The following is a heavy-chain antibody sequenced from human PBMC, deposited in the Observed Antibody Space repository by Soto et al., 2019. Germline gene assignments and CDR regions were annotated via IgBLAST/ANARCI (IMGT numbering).Heavy chain of an antibody. CDR3: ARDRLAAGGLFDY. J-gene: IGHJ4*02. V-gene: IGHV3-21*01. CDR2: ISSSSSYI. CDR1: GFTFSSYS. D-gene: IGHD6-13*01. Sequence: GGSLRLSCAASGFTFSSYSMNWVRQAPGKGLEWVSSISSSSSYIYYADSVKGRFTISRDNAKNSLYLQMNSLRAEDTAVYYCARDRLAAGGLFDYWGQGTLVTVSS.